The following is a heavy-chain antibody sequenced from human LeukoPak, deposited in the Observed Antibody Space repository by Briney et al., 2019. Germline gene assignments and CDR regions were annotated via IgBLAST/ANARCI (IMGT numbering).Heavy chain of an antibody. CDR3: TTASIVGATQH. Sequence: GGSLRLSCAASGFTFSNAWMSWVRQAPGKGLEWVGRIKSETDGGTTDYAAPVKGRFTISRDDSKNTLYLQMNSLKTEDTAVYYCTTASIVGATQHWGQGTLVTVSS. V-gene: IGHV3-15*01. CDR1: GFTFSNAW. D-gene: IGHD1-26*01. J-gene: IGHJ1*01. CDR2: IKSETDGGTT.